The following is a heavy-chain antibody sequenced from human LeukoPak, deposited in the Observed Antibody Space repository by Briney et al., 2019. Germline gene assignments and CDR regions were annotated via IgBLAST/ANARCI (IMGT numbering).Heavy chain of an antibody. CDR1: GFTFTNYA. CDR3: AKDCWGTYLGDY. V-gene: IGHV3-23*01. Sequence: GGSLRLSCAASGFTFTNYAMSWVRQAPGKGLEWVSTITGGADSTYYTDSVKGRFTISRDNSKNTLYLQMNSLRAEDTAVYYCAKDCWGTYLGDYWGQGTLVTVSS. D-gene: IGHD3-16*01. CDR2: ITGGADST. J-gene: IGHJ4*02.